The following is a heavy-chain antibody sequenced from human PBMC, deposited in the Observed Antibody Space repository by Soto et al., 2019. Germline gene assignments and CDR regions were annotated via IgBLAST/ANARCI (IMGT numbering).Heavy chain of an antibody. J-gene: IGHJ6*02. D-gene: IGHD4-17*01. CDR2: IYYSGST. CDR3: ARGGHDYGDVYYYYGMDV. V-gene: IGHV4-59*01. Sequence: PSETLSLTCTVSGGSISSYYWSWIRQPPGKGLKWIGYIYYSGSTNYNPSLKSRVTISVDTSKNQFSLKLSSVTAADTAVYYCARGGHDYGDVYYYYGMDVWGQGTTVTGLL. CDR1: GGSISSYY.